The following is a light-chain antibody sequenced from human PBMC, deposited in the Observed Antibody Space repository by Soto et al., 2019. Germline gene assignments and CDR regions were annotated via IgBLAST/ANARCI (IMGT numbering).Light chain of an antibody. V-gene: IGKV3-20*01. Sequence: EIVLTQSPGTLSLSPGERATLSCRASQSVSSSYLAWYQQKPGQAPRLLIYGASSRATGIPDRFSGSGSGTDFTLTISRLEPEDFAVYYCQQYGRLSTITVGQGTRLEIK. CDR2: GAS. J-gene: IGKJ5*01. CDR3: QQYGRLSTIT. CDR1: QSVSSSY.